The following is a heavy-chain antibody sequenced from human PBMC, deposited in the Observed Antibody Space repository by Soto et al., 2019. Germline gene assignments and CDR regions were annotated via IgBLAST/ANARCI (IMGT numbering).Heavy chain of an antibody. CDR1: GDTFSNYA. CDR2: IVPIFTLT. V-gene: IGHV1-69*05. J-gene: IGHJ3*02. D-gene: IGHD6-13*01. CDR3: AREASAAGTFREVASDI. Sequence: QVQLVQSGAEVKKPGSSVKVACKVSGDTFSNYAINWVRQAPGQGLEWMGAIVPIFTLTNYAQKFQGRVTITTDDSTITASMDLSSLRSDDTATYYCAREASAAGTFREVASDIWGQGTMVSVSS.